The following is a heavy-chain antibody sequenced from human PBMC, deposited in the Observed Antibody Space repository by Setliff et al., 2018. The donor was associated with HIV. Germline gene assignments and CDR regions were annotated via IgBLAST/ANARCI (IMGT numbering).Heavy chain of an antibody. CDR1: GFSLSTSGVG. V-gene: IGHV4-39*01. J-gene: IGHJ4*02. CDR3: ARHVRAYYNFWTDLYYFDS. Sequence: GSGPTLVNPTQTLTLTCTFSGFSLSTSGVGVGWIRQPPGKGLEWIGSVYYSGSTYYNPSLKSRVTISVDRSKNQFSLKLNSVTAADTAVYYCARHVRAYYNFWTDLYYFDSWGQGTLVTVSS. CDR2: VYYSGST. D-gene: IGHD3-3*01.